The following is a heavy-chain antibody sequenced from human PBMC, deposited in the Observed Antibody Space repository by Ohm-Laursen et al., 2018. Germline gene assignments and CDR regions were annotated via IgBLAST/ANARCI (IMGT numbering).Heavy chain of an antibody. D-gene: IGHD2-15*01. CDR1: GGSIGDYY. CDR3: ARGVSIGWSNWFDP. V-gene: IGHV4-4*07. J-gene: IGHJ5*02. Sequence: TLSLTCTASGGSIGDYYWTWVRQPTGKGLEWIGRINTRGSTNYNPSLKSRVTMSVDTSKNQFSLKLSSVTAADTAVYYCARGVSIGWSNWFDPWGQGTLVTVSS. CDR2: INTRGST.